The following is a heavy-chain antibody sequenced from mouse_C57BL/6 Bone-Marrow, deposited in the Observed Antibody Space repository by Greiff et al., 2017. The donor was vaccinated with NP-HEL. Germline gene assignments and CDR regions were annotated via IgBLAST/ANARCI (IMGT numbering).Heavy chain of an antibody. Sequence: EVQRVESGEGLVKPGGSLKLSCAASGFTFSSYAMSWVRQTPEKRLEWVAYISSGGDYIYYADTVKGRFTISRDNARNTLYLQMSSLKSEDTAMYYCTRDRPYSNYVYYAMDYWGQGTSVTVSS. CDR3: TRDRPYSNYVYYAMDY. D-gene: IGHD2-5*01. V-gene: IGHV5-9-1*02. CDR1: GFTFSSYA. CDR2: ISSGGDYI. J-gene: IGHJ4*01.